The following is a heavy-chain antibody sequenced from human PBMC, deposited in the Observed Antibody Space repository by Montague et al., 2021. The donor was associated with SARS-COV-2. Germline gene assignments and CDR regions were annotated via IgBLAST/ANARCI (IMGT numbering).Heavy chain of an antibody. CDR1: GASVGSSD. D-gene: IGHD1-14*01. V-gene: IGHV4-59*02. Sequence: SETLSLTCTVSGASVGSSDWGWIRQSPGKGLEWIGYFSSVGSTDYNPSLKSRATISRDTSKNQFSLKVRSVTAADTAVYYCARETMTADAFDIWGQGTTVTVSS. J-gene: IGHJ3*02. CDR2: FSSVGST. CDR3: ARETMTADAFDI.